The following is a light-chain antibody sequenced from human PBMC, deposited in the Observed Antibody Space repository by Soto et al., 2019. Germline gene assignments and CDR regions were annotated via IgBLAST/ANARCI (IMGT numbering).Light chain of an antibody. CDR3: QQFNAYPLT. V-gene: IGKV1-13*02. Sequence: ATLLTQSPSSLSASLGDRVIITCRASQDISSDLAWFQQKPGKTPKLLISDASTLESGVPSRFSSSGSGTDFTLTISGLQPEDFAAYYCQQFNAYPLTFGGGTKVEI. CDR1: QDISSD. J-gene: IGKJ4*01. CDR2: DAS.